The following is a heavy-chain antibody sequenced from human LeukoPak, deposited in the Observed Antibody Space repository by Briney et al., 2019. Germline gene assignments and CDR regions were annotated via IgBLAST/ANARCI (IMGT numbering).Heavy chain of an antibody. V-gene: IGHV5-10-1*01. J-gene: IGHJ5*02. CDR3: ARLGYSSPGIAAAGTVGPYNWFDP. CDR1: GYSFTSYW. CDR2: IDPSDSYP. D-gene: IGHD6-13*01. Sequence: GESLKISCKGSGYSFTSYWNSWVRQMPGKGLEWMGWIDPSDSYPNYSPSFQGHVTISADKSISTAYLQWSSLKASDTAMYYCARLGYSSPGIAAAGTVGPYNWFDPWGQGTLVTVSS.